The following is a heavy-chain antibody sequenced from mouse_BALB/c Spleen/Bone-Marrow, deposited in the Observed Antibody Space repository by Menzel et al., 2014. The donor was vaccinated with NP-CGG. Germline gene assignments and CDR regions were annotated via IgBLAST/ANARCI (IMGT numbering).Heavy chain of an antibody. CDR3: ASHDWDYAMDY. V-gene: IGHV1-14*01. D-gene: IGHD4-1*01. CDR2: INPYNDGT. J-gene: IGHJ4*01. Sequence: EVQLQQSGPELVKPGASVNMSCKASGYTFTSYVMHWGKQKPGQGLEWIGYINPYNDGTKYNEKFKGKATLTLDKSSSTAYMELSSLTSEDSAVYYCASHDWDYAMDYWGQGTSVTVSS. CDR1: GYTFTSYV.